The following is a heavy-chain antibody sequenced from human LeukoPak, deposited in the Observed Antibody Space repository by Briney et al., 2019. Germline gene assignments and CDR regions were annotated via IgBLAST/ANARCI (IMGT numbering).Heavy chain of an antibody. V-gene: IGHV1-8*01. CDR2: MNPNSGNT. Sequence: ASVKVSCKASGYTFTSYDINWVRQANGQGLEWMGWMNPNSGNTGYAQKFQGRVTMTRNTSISTAYMELSSLRSEDTAVYYCARGWRFRESLDAFDIWGQGTMVTVSS. J-gene: IGHJ3*02. CDR3: ARGWRFRESLDAFDI. D-gene: IGHD3-10*01. CDR1: GYTFTSYD.